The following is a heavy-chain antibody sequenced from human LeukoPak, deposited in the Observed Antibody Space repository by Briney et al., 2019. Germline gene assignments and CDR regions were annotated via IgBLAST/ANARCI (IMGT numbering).Heavy chain of an antibody. CDR3: ATSMGGGNIDY. V-gene: IGHV3-23*01. CDR2: ITATGSRT. Sequence: QTGGSLRPSCTASGLTFGSYTMSWVRQAPGKGLEWVSGITATGSRTYYADSVKGRFTISRDSSKNTLYLQLNSLRADDTAVYYCATSMGGGNIDYWGQGTLVTVSS. CDR1: GLTFGSYT. J-gene: IGHJ4*02. D-gene: IGHD3-16*01.